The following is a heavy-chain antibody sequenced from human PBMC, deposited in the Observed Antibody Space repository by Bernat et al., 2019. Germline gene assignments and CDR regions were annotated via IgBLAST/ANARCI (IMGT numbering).Heavy chain of an antibody. J-gene: IGHJ4*02. Sequence: QVQLQESGPGLVKPSETLSLTCTVSGGSISSYYRSWIRQPPGKGLEWIGYIYYSGSTNYNPSLKSRVTISVDTSKNQFSLKLSSVTAADTAVYYCARLGWYSSSWYFDYWGQGTLVTVSS. CDR3: ARLGWYSSSWYFDY. V-gene: IGHV4-59*08. CDR2: IYYSGST. CDR1: GGSISSYY. D-gene: IGHD6-13*01.